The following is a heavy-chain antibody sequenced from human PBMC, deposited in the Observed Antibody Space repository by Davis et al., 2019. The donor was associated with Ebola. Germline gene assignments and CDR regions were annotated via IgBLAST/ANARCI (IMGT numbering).Heavy chain of an antibody. Sequence: ASVKVSCKASAYTFTGYYMHWVRQAPGQGLEWMGMINPNDGRTIYAQKFQGRVTVTRDTSTTTVYMDLSSLRSDDTAVYYCARPYCYDGSCYPGNNDYWGQGTLVTVSS. V-gene: IGHV1-46*01. CDR2: INPNDGRT. J-gene: IGHJ4*02. D-gene: IGHD2-15*01. CDR3: ARPYCYDGSCYPGNNDY. CDR1: AYTFTGYY.